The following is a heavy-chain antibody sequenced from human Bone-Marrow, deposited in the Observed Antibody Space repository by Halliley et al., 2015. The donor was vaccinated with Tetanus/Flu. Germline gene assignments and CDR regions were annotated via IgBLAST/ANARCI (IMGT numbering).Heavy chain of an antibody. CDR2: IRSNGHST. V-gene: IGHV3-64D*06. J-gene: IGHJ4*02. CDR3: VTSLAAPDSYFDY. D-gene: IGHD6-6*01. Sequence: YVSAIRSNGHSTYYTNSVKGRFTISRDNSKNTLYLQMASLRAEDTAVYYCVTSLAAPDSYFDYWGQGTLVTVSS.